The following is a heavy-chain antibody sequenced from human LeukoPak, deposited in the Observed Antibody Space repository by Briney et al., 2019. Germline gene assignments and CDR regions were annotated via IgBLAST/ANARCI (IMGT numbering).Heavy chain of an antibody. CDR2: ISSSSSLI. V-gene: IGHV3-21*01. Sequence: GGSLRLSCAASGFTFSSYSMNWVRQAPGKGLEWVSSISSSSSLIYYADSVKGRFTISRDNAKNSLYLQMNSLRAEDTAVYYCARAAVDDYDILTGRKEVYYFDYWGQGTLVTVSS. CDR1: GFTFSSYS. CDR3: ARAAVDDYDILTGRKEVYYFDY. D-gene: IGHD3-9*01. J-gene: IGHJ4*02.